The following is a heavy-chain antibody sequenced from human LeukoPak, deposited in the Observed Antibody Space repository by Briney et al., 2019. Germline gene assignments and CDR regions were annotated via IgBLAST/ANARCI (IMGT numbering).Heavy chain of an antibody. CDR3: ARGPFASGSYSLYGYGSVFDY. J-gene: IGHJ4*02. D-gene: IGHD3-10*01. Sequence: GGSLRLSCAASGFTFSSYEMNWVRQAPGKGVEWVSYISRSGSTIYYADSVKGRFTISRDNAKNSLHLQLNSLRAEDTAVYYCARGPFASGSYSLYGYGSVFDYWGQGTLVTVSS. V-gene: IGHV3-48*03. CDR2: ISRSGSTI. CDR1: GFTFSSYE.